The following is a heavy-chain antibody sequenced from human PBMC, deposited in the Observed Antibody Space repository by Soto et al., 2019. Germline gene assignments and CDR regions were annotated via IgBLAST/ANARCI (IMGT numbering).Heavy chain of an antibody. Sequence: ASVKVSCKASGYTFTSYGISWVRQAPGQGLEWMGWISAYNGNTNYAQKLQGRVTMTTDTSTSTAYMELRSLRSDDTAVYYCARYFAYDYIWGSYRSPYYMDVWGKGTTVTVSS. D-gene: IGHD3-16*02. CDR3: ARYFAYDYIWGSYRSPYYMDV. CDR1: GYTFTSYG. J-gene: IGHJ6*03. CDR2: ISAYNGNT. V-gene: IGHV1-18*01.